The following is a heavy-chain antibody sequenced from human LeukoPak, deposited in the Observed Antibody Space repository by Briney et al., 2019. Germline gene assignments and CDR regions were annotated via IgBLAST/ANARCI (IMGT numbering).Heavy chain of an antibody. Sequence: GASVKVSCKASGYTFTAYGITWVRQAPGQGLEWMGWISTYNGNTNYAQKLQGRVTMTTDTSTSTAYMELRSLRSDDTAVYYCARDHLVVAAKKVDYWGQGTLVTVSS. CDR2: ISTYNGNT. D-gene: IGHD2-15*01. J-gene: IGHJ4*02. V-gene: IGHV1-18*01. CDR3: ARDHLVVAAKKVDY. CDR1: GYTFTAYG.